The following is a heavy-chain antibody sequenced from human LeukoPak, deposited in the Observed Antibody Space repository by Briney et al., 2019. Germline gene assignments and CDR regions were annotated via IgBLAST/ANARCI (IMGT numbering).Heavy chain of an antibody. CDR2: ISSSSSYI. CDR1: GFTFSNYA. V-gene: IGHV3-21*01. CDR3: ARVSSSGWYGMDV. J-gene: IGHJ6*02. Sequence: PGGSLRLSCAASGFTFSNYAMSWVRQAPGKGLEWVSSISSSSSYIYYADSVKGRFTISRDNAKNSLYLQMNSLRAEDTAVYYCARVSSSGWYGMDVWGQGTTVTVSS. D-gene: IGHD6-19*01.